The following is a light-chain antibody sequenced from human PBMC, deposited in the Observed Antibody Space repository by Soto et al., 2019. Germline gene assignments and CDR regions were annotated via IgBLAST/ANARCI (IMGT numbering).Light chain of an antibody. CDR2: NNN. J-gene: IGLJ1*01. CDR3: QSTTLRASHV. V-gene: IGLV1-44*01. CDR1: SSNIGSNT. Sequence: QSVLTQPPSASGTPGQRVTISCSGSSSNIGSNTVNWYQQLPGTAPKLLIYNNNQRPSGVPDRFSGSRSGSSASLAIAGLQGDDEADYYRQSTTLRASHVFGTGTKLTVL.